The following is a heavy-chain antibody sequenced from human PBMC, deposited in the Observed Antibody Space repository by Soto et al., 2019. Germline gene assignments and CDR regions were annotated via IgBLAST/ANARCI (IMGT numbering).Heavy chain of an antibody. CDR2: ISYDGTNK. D-gene: IGHD3-10*01. V-gene: IGHV3-33*01. CDR1: GFSFSRYG. Sequence: VQLVESGGGVVQPGRSLRLSCAAAGFSFSRYGMHWVRQAPGKGLEWVAIISYDGTNKHYADSVKGRFTISRDNSKNTMYLQMNRLRAEDTAVYYCARGDTLPGYWGQGTLVTVSS. J-gene: IGHJ4*02. CDR3: ARGDTLPGY.